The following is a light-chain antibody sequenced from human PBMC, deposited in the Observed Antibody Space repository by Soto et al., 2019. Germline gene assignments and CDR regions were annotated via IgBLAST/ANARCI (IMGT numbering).Light chain of an antibody. Sequence: QSALTQPASVSGSPGQSITISCTGTGSDVGGYNYVSWYQHHPGKAPKLMIFDVSNRPSGVSDRFSGSKSGNTASLTISGLQAEDEADYYGSSYTSSTTLYVFGTGTKLTVL. V-gene: IGLV2-14*01. J-gene: IGLJ1*01. CDR3: SSYTSSTTLYV. CDR2: DVS. CDR1: GSDVGGYNY.